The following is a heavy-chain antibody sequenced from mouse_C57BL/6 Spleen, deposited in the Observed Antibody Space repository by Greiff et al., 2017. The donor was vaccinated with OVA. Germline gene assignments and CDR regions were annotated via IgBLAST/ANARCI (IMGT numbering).Heavy chain of an antibody. J-gene: IGHJ1*03. CDR2: IRSKSNNYAT. V-gene: IGHV10-1*01. Sequence: EVKLLESGGGLVQPKGSLKLSCAASGFSFNTYAMNWVRQAPGKGLEWVARIRSKSNNYATYYADSVKDRFTISRDDSESMLYLQMNNLKTEDTAMYYCVRLTGTRYFDVWGTGTTVTVSS. CDR3: VRLTGTRYFDV. CDR1: GFSFNTYA. D-gene: IGHD4-1*01.